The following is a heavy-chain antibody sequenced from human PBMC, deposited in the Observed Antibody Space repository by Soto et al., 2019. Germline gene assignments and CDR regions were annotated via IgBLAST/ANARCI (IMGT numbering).Heavy chain of an antibody. CDR2: ISYDGSNK. D-gene: IGHD5-12*01. V-gene: IGHV3-30-3*01. Sequence: GGSLRLSCAASGFTFSSYAMHWVRQAPGKGLEWVAVISYDGSNKYYADSVKGRFTISRDNSKNTLYLQMNSLRAEDTAVYYCARGGVGDGYNYWYFDLWGRGTLVTVSS. CDR3: ARGGVGDGYNYWYFDL. J-gene: IGHJ2*01. CDR1: GFTFSSYA.